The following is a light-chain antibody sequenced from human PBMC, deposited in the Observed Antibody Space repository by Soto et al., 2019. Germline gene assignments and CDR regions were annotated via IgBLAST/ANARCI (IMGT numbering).Light chain of an antibody. Sequence: EIVLTQSPATLSLSPGERATLSCRASQSVSSYLAWYQKKPGQAPRLLIYDASKRATGIPARFTGSGSGTEFPLTIRSLEPEDFEVYYCQQRNNWPVTFGQGTRVEIK. V-gene: IGKV3-11*01. CDR1: QSVSSY. CDR2: DAS. CDR3: QQRNNWPVT. J-gene: IGKJ1*01.